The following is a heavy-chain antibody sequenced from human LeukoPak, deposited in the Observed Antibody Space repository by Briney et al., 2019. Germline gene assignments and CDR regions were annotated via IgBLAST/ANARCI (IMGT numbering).Heavy chain of an antibody. D-gene: IGHD6-13*01. CDR1: GFTFDSYA. CDR3: VKHVSSRWSNNRFDP. CDR2: VSRFSGTT. J-gene: IGHJ5*02. Sequence: PGGSLRLSCAASGFTFDSYAMSWVRQAPGKGLEWVSAVSRFSGTTYYADSAKGRFTISRDNSNNTVYLQMNSLRVEDTALYYCVKHVSSRWSNNRFDPWGQGTLVTVS. V-gene: IGHV3-23*01.